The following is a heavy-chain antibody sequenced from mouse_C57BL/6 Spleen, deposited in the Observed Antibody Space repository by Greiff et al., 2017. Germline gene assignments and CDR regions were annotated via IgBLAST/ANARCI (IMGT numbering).Heavy chain of an antibody. J-gene: IGHJ3*01. D-gene: IGHD2-4*01. Sequence: QVQLQQPGAELVKPGASVKVSCKASGYTFTSYWVHWVKQRPGQGLEWIGRIHPSDSDTNYNQKIKGKATLTVEKSSSIAYMQLSSRTSEDSAVYYCAIAGLRLWFAYWGQGTLVTVSA. CDR2: IHPSDSDT. CDR1: GYTFTSYW. CDR3: AIAGLRLWFAY. V-gene: IGHV1-74*01.